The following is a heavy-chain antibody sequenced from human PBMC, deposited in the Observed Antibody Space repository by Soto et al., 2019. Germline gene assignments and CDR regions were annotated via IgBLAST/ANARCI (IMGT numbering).Heavy chain of an antibody. J-gene: IGHJ6*02. CDR3: AADAPMVYVGYYYGMDV. CDR1: GPTITSSA. Sequence: QMQLVQSGPEVKKPGTSVKVSCKASGPTITSSAVQWVRQARGQRLEWIGWIVVGSGNTNYAQKFQERVTITRDMSTSTAYMELSCLRSEDTAVYYCAADAPMVYVGYYYGMDVWGQGTTVTVPS. V-gene: IGHV1-58*01. CDR2: IVVGSGNT. D-gene: IGHD2-8*01.